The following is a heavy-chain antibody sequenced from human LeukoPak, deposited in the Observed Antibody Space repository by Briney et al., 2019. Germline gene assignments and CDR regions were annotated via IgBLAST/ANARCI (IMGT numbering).Heavy chain of an antibody. D-gene: IGHD2-15*01. Sequence: SETLSLTCAVYNGSFNSYYWSWIRQPPGKGREWIGEVNHSGSTNYNPSLKNRVTISLDTSKNQFSLKLSSVTAADTAVYYCARGYCRGGSCYFFWYFDLWGRGTLVTVSS. CDR2: VNHSGST. CDR1: NGSFNSYY. V-gene: IGHV4-34*01. CDR3: ARGYCRGGSCYFFWYFDL. J-gene: IGHJ2*01.